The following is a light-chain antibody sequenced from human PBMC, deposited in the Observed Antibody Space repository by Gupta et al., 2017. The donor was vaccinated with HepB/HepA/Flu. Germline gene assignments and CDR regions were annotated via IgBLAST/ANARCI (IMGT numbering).Light chain of an antibody. CDR2: DAS. Sequence: EIVLTKSPATLSLSPGERATLSCRASQSVSSYLAWYQQKPGQDPRLLIYDASNRATGIPARFSGSGSGTDFTLTISSLEPEDFAVYYCQQRSNWPPWTFGQGTKVEIK. J-gene: IGKJ1*01. CDR3: QQRSNWPPWT. CDR1: QSVSSY. V-gene: IGKV3-11*01.